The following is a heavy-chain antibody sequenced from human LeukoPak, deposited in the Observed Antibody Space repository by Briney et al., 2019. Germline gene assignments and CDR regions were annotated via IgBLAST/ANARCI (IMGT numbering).Heavy chain of an antibody. CDR2: IYHSGNS. J-gene: IGHJ5*02. CDR1: GGSISSSNW. D-gene: IGHD6-13*01. V-gene: IGHV4-4*02. CDR3: AREGAAGSKDWFDP. Sequence: PSGILSLTCAVSGGSISSSNWWSWVCQPPGKGLEWIGEIYHSGNSNYIPSLKSRVTISVDKSKNQFSLKLSSVTAADTAVYYCAREGAAGSKDWFDPWGQGTLVTVSS.